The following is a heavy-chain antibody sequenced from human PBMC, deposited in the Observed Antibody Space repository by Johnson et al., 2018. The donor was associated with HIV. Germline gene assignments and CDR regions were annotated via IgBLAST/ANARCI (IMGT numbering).Heavy chain of an antibody. CDR1: GFTFDDYG. CDR2: IDWSGGRT. Sequence: VQLVESGGGVARPGGSLRLSCAASGFTFDDYGMSWVRQAPGKGLEWVSGIDWSGGRTGYADSVKGRFTISRDNAKNSLYLQMNSLRADDTALYYCARATYYYDTSGYLTRPRAFDVWGQGTMVTVSS. D-gene: IGHD3-22*01. J-gene: IGHJ3*01. V-gene: IGHV3-20*04. CDR3: ARATYYYDTSGYLTRPRAFDV.